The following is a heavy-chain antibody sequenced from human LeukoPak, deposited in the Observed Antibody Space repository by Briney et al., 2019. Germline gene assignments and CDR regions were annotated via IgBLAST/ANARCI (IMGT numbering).Heavy chain of an antibody. CDR2: ISAYNGNT. V-gene: IGHV1-18*01. CDR1: GYTFTSYG. CDR3: ARGLLTAYYYYMDV. D-gene: IGHD3-9*01. Sequence: GASVKVSRKASGYTFTSYGISWVRQAPGQGLEWMGWISAYNGNTNYAQKLQGRVTMTTDTSTSTAYMELRSLRSDDTAVYYCARGLLTAYYYYMDVWGKGTTVTISS. J-gene: IGHJ6*03.